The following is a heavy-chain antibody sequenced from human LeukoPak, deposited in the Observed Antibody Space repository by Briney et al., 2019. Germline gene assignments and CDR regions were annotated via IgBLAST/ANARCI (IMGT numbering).Heavy chain of an antibody. J-gene: IGHJ5*02. CDR2: ISIYNGKGNT. CDR3: ARYLIGAGPRAWFDP. CDR1: GYTFTGYY. D-gene: IGHD6-13*01. Sequence: GASVKVSCKASGYTFTGYYMHWVRQAPGEGLEWMGWISIYNGKGNTNYAQKFKGRITMTTDTSTGTAFMELRSLRSDDTAMYYCARYLIGAGPRAWFDPWGQGTLVTVSS. V-gene: IGHV1-18*04.